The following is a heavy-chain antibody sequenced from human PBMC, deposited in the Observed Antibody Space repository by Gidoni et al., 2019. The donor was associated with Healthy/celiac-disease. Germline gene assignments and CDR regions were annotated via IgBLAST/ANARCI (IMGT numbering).Heavy chain of an antibody. V-gene: IGHV3-23*01. Sequence: EVQLLESGGGLVQPGGSLRLSCAASGFTFSSYAMSWVRQAPGKGLEWVSAISGSGGSTYYADSVKGRFTISRDNSKNTLYLQMNSLRAEDTAVYYCAKDSNYKLLLAGWFDPWGQGTLVTVSS. CDR3: AKDSNYKLLLAGWFDP. CDR1: GFTFSSYA. J-gene: IGHJ5*02. CDR2: ISGSGGST. D-gene: IGHD2-15*01.